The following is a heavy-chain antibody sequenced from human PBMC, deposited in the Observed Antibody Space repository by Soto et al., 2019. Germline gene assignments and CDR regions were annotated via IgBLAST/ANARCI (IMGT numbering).Heavy chain of an antibody. D-gene: IGHD3-10*01. J-gene: IGHJ5*02. CDR2: INHSGST. V-gene: IGHV4-34*01. CDR1: GGSFSGYY. Sequence: LSLTCAVYGGSFSGYYWSWIRQPPGKGLEWIGEINHSGSTNYNPSLKSRVTISVDTSKNQFSLKLSSVTAADTAVYYCARGGGFGFNWFDPWGQGTLVTVSS. CDR3: ARGGGFGFNWFDP.